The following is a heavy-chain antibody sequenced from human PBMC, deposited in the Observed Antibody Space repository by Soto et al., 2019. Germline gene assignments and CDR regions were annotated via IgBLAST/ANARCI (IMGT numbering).Heavy chain of an antibody. CDR1: GYTFTSYG. J-gene: IGHJ4*02. CDR2: IIPYYGTT. D-gene: IGHD3-9*01. V-gene: IGHV1-69*13. CDR3: ARASYDILTGYSATPFDY. Sequence: SVKVSCKASGYTFTSYGISWVRQAPGQGLEWMGGIIPYYGTTNYAQKFQGRVTITADESTSTAYMELSSLRSEDTAVYYCARASYDILTGYSATPFDYWGQGTLVTVSS.